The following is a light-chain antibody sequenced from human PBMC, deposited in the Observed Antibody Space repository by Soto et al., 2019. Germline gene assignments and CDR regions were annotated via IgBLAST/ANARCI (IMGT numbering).Light chain of an antibody. CDR3: CSYAGSSTFHVV. CDR1: SSDVGSYNL. V-gene: IGLV2-23*02. Sequence: QSALTQPASVSGSPGQSITISCTGTSSDVGSYNLASWYQQHPGKAPKLMIYEVSKRPSGVSNRFSGSKSGNTASLTISGLQAEDEADYYCCSYAGSSTFHVVFGGGTKLTVL. J-gene: IGLJ2*01. CDR2: EVS.